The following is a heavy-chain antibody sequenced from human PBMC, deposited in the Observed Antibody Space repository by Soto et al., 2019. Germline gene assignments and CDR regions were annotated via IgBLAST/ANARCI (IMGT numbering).Heavy chain of an antibody. CDR3: AAGGVGANTQYFDY. CDR2: IYYSGST. V-gene: IGHV4-59*01. Sequence: LEILSLTCSVGDGCSSRYYWSWIRQPPGKGLEWIGYIYYSGSTNYNPSLKSRVTISVDTSKNQFSLKLSSVTAADTAVYYCAAGGVGANTQYFDYWGQGTLVTVSS. J-gene: IGHJ4*02. D-gene: IGHD1-26*01. CDR1: DGCSSRYY.